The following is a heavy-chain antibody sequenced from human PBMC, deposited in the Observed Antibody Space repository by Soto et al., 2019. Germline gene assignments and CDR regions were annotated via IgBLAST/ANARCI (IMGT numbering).Heavy chain of an antibody. Sequence: SETLSLTCTVSGGSISSSSYYWSWIRQPPGKGLEWIGEINHSGSTNYNPSLKSRVTMSVDTSKNQFSLKLSSVTAADTAVYYCARSLPIAAAGTYSGWFDPWGQGTLVTVSS. CDR1: GGSISSSSYY. V-gene: IGHV4-39*07. CDR3: ARSLPIAAAGTYSGWFDP. D-gene: IGHD6-13*01. J-gene: IGHJ5*02. CDR2: INHSGST.